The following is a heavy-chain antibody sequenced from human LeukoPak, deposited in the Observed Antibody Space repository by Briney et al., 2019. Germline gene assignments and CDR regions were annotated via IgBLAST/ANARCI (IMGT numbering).Heavy chain of an antibody. D-gene: IGHD1-7*01. CDR3: ARAHNWKYGSFDF. CDR1: GFTFRDYS. Sequence: PGGSLRLSCAASGFTFRDYSMSWVRQAPGKGLEWVSCISSSSSYIYYADSVKGRFTISRDNAKNSLYLQMNSLRAEDTAVYYCARAHNWKYGSFDFWGQGTLVTVSS. J-gene: IGHJ4*02. CDR2: ISSSSSYI. V-gene: IGHV3-21*01.